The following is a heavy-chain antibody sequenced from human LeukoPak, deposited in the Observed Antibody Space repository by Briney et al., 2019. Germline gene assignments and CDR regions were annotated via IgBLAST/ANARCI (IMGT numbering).Heavy chain of an antibody. CDR3: AREGYSSSWYENYFDY. CDR2: IYSGGST. Sequence: GGSLRLSCAASGFTFSSYSMSWVRQAPGKGLEWVSVIYSGGSTYYADSVKGRFTISRDNSKNTLYLQMNSLRAEDTAVYYCAREGYSSSWYENYFDYWGQGTLVTVSS. J-gene: IGHJ4*02. D-gene: IGHD6-13*01. CDR1: GFTFSSYS. V-gene: IGHV3-53*01.